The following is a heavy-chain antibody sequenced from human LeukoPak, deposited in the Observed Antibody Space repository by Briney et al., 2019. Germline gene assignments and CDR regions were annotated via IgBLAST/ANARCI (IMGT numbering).Heavy chain of an antibody. CDR2: ISSSSSYI. CDR1: GFTFSSYS. Sequence: GGSLRLSCAAPGFTFSSYSMNWVRQAPGKGLGWVSSISSSSSYIYYADSVKGRFTISRDNAKNSLYLQMNSLRAEDTAVYYCARVFRCCSGGSCYVGLDYWGQGTLVTVSS. CDR3: ARVFRCCSGGSCYVGLDY. J-gene: IGHJ4*02. V-gene: IGHV3-21*01. D-gene: IGHD2-15*01.